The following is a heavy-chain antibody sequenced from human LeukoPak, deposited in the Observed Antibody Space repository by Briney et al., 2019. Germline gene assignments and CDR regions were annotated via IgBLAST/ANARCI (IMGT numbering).Heavy chain of an antibody. J-gene: IGHJ4*02. CDR2: ISVYNGST. CDR3: ASGSSWGSHLDY. CDR1: GYTSSSYA. Sequence: ASVKVSCKASGYTSSSYAIAWVRQAPGQGPEWMGSISVYNGSTEYAQKLQGRVTMTRNTSISTAYMELSSLRSEDTAVYYYASGSSWGSHLDYWGQGTLVTVSS. D-gene: IGHD6-13*01. V-gene: IGHV1-8*01.